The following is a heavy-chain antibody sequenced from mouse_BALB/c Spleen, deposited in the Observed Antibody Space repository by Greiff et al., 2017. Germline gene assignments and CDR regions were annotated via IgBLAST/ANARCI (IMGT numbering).Heavy chain of an antibody. J-gene: IGHJ1*01. D-gene: IGHD2-12*01. CDR2: IRLKSNNYAT. Sequence: VQLKESGGGLVQPGGSMKLSCVASGFTFSNYWMNWVRQSPEKGLEWVAEIRLKSNNYATHYAESVKGRFTISRDDSKSSVYLQMNNLRAEDTGIYYCTRDDRYFDVWGAGTTVTVSS. CDR1: GFTFSNYW. V-gene: IGHV6-6*02. CDR3: TRDDRYFDV.